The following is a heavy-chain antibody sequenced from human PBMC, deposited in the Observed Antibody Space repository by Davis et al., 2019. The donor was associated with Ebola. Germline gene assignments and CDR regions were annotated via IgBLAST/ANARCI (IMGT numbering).Heavy chain of an antibody. D-gene: IGHD3-22*01. CDR1: GLSVNSNY. Sequence: GESLKISCAVSGLSVNSNYINWVRQSPGKGLEWVSYISSSSSTIYYADSVKGRFTISRDNAKNSLYLQMNSLRDEDTAVYYCAKDFYDTRPFDYWGQGTLVTVSS. CDR3: AKDFYDTRPFDY. CDR2: ISSSSSTI. V-gene: IGHV3-48*02. J-gene: IGHJ4*02.